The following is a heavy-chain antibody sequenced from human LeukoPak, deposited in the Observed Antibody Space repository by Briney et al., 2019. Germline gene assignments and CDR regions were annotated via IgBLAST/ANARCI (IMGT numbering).Heavy chain of an antibody. CDR3: ARIIKGMVRGVRGSWFDP. CDR2: IYYSGST. D-gene: IGHD3-10*01. Sequence: SETLSLTCTVSGGSISSYYWSWIRQPPGKGLEWIGYIYYSGSTNYNPSLKSRVTISVDTSKNQFSLKLSSVTAADTAVYYCARIIKGMVRGVRGSWFDPWGQGTLVTVSS. CDR1: GGSISSYY. V-gene: IGHV4-59*12. J-gene: IGHJ5*02.